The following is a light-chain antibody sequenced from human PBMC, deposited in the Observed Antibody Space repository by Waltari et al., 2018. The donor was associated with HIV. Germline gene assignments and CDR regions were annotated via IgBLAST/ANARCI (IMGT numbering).Light chain of an antibody. Sequence: SYEVTQPPSLSVSPGQPASITCSGHKLGEKYACWYQQKPGQSPILVIYADTKRPPGIPERFSASNSGNTATLTITGTQAMDEADYYCQAWDSTTRVFGGGTKLTVL. J-gene: IGLJ3*02. CDR3: QAWDSTTRV. V-gene: IGLV3-1*01. CDR1: KLGEKY. CDR2: ADT.